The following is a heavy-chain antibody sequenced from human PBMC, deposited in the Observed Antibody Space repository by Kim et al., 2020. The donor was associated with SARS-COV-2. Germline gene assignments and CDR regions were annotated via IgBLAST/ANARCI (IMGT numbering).Heavy chain of an antibody. D-gene: IGHD6-13*01. Sequence: GGSLRLSCAASGFTFSSYAMSWVRQAPGKGLEWVSAISGSGGSTYYADSVKGRFTISRDNAKNTLYLQMNSLRAEDTAVYYCAKEEYSSSWYGGSWFDPWGQGTLVTVSS. CDR3: AKEEYSSSWYGGSWFDP. J-gene: IGHJ5*02. V-gene: IGHV3-23*01. CDR2: ISGSGGST. CDR1: GFTFSSYA.